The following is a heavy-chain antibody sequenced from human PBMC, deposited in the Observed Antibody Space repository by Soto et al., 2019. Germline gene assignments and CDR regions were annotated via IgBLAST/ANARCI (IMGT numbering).Heavy chain of an antibody. Sequence: PSETLSLTCTVSGGFISSGDYYWSWIRQSPGKGLEWIAYIYYSGSIYYNPSLKSRVTISIDTSKNQLSLKLSSVTAADTAVYYCARVVSGGGPNWFDPWGQGTLVTVSS. D-gene: IGHD3-16*01. CDR1: GGFISSGDYY. CDR3: ARVVSGGGPNWFDP. J-gene: IGHJ5*02. V-gene: IGHV4-30-4*01. CDR2: IYYSGSI.